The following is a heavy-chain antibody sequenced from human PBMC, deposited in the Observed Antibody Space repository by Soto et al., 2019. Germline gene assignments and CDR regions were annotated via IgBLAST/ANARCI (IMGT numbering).Heavy chain of an antibody. Sequence: GGSLRISCATSGFTFSGFVMQWVRQAPGKGLEWVAVIWYDGSDKYYTDSVKGRFTIARDDSKNTLYLQMNNLRVEDTAVYYCVRGSYCTTTTCYNLGWFAPWGQGTLVTVSS. CDR2: IWYDGSDK. J-gene: IGHJ5*02. CDR3: VRGSYCTTTTCYNLGWFAP. D-gene: IGHD2-2*02. V-gene: IGHV3-33*01. CDR1: GFTFSGFV.